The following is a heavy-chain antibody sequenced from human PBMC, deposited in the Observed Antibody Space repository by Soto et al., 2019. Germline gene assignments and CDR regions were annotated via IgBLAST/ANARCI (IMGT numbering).Heavy chain of an antibody. D-gene: IGHD3-3*01. CDR3: ARDPGRIRFSWPRRHYMDV. Sequence: GGSLRLSCAASGFTFSSYSMNWVRQAPGKGLEWVSYISSSSTIYYADSVKGRFTISRDNAKNSLYLQMNSLRAEDTAVYYCARDPGRIRFSWPRRHYMDVWGKGTTVTVSS. J-gene: IGHJ6*03. CDR2: ISSSSTI. CDR1: GFTFSSYS. V-gene: IGHV3-48*01.